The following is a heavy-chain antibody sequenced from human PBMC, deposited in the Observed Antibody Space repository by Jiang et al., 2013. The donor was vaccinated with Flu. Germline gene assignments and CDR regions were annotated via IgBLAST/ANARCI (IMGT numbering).Heavy chain of an antibody. D-gene: IGHD3-3*01. CDR3: ARSGITVYGVIWDAYFDL. CDR1: GGSLTNYY. V-gene: IGHV4-59*01. CDR2: IYYSGTT. Sequence: GPGLVKPSETLSLTCSVSGGSLTNYYWSWIRQSPGKGLEWIGYIYYSGTTVYNPSLKSRVSISLDTSKNDFSLNLRSVTAADTAVYYCARSGITVYGVIWDAYFDLWGRGTLVTVSS. J-gene: IGHJ2*01.